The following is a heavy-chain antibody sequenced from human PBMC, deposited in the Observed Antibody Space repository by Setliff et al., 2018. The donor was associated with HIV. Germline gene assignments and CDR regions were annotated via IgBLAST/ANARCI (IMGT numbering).Heavy chain of an antibody. Sequence: ASVKVSCKASGYSFTGHYIHWVRQAPGQGLEWVGRINPNSGDANYAQKFQGRVTMTRDTSISTAYMVLSRLRSDDTAVYYCARRGRQQSDASDIWGQGTMVTVSS. CDR2: INPNSGDA. CDR1: GYSFTGHY. CDR3: ARRGRQQSDASDI. J-gene: IGHJ3*02. D-gene: IGHD6-13*01. V-gene: IGHV1-2*06.